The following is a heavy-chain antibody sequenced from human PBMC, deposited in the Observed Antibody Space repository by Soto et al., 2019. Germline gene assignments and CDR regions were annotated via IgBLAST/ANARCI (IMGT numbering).Heavy chain of an antibody. CDR2: INPRGGST. D-gene: IGHD5-18*01. Sequence: QVQLVQSGAEVKKPGASVKVSCKASGYTFTSYYMHWVRQAPGQGLEWMGIINPRGGSTSYAQKFQGRVTMTRDTATSTVYMELSSLRSEDTAVYYCARAKRIHPAFDYWGQGTLVTVSA. CDR1: GYTFTSYY. CDR3: ARAKRIHPAFDY. J-gene: IGHJ4*02. V-gene: IGHV1-46*03.